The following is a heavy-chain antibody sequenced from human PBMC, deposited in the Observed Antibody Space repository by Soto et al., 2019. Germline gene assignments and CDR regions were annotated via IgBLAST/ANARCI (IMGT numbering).Heavy chain of an antibody. V-gene: IGHV3-33*01. CDR1: GFTFSTYG. J-gene: IGHJ4*02. D-gene: IGHD5-18*01. Sequence: QVQLVESGEGVVQPGKSLRLSCAASGFTFSTYGMHWVRQAPGKGLAWVAVIWYDGSNKYHGDSLKGRFTISRDNSKNTLYLQINYLRAEDTAVYYCGRDGALGDTAVVDSWRQGTLVTVSS. CDR3: GRDGALGDTAVVDS. CDR2: IWYDGSNK.